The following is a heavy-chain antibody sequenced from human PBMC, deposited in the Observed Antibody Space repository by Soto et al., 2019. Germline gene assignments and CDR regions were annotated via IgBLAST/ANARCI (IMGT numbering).Heavy chain of an antibody. CDR1: GYTFTSYA. CDR2: INAGNGNT. D-gene: IGHD3-3*01. V-gene: IGHV1-3*01. CDR3: ARDYDFWSGPYYFDS. Sequence: QVQLVQSGAEVKKPGASVKVSCKASGYTFTSYAMHWVRQAPGQRLEWMGWINAGNGNTKYSQKFQGRVTITRDTSASTAYMELSSLRSEDTAVYYCARDYDFWSGPYYFDSWGQGTLVTVSS. J-gene: IGHJ4*02.